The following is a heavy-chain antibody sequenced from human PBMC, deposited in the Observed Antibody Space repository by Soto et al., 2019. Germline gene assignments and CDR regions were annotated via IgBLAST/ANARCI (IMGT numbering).Heavy chain of an antibody. Sequence: QVTLKKSGPVLVKPTETLTLTCTVSGFSLSRADVGVSWIRQPPGKALEWLAHIFSNDEKSYSTSLKSSLTISKDTSKSQVVLMMSNVDPVDTATYYCARISRYGYDFAYWGQGTLVTVSS. CDR2: IFSNDEK. D-gene: IGHD5-12*01. CDR1: GFSLSRADVG. CDR3: ARISRYGYDFAY. V-gene: IGHV2-26*02. J-gene: IGHJ4*02.